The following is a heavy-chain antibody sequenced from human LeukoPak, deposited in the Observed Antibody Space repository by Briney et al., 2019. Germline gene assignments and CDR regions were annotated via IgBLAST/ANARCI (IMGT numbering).Heavy chain of an antibody. Sequence: GGSLRLSCAASGFTFSSYAMSWVRQAPGKGLEWVSAISGSGGSTYYADSVKGRFTISRDNAKNSLYLQMNSLRGEDTAVYYCARDAHLSYASGFDYWGQGILVTVSS. CDR1: GFTFSSYA. V-gene: IGHV3-23*01. D-gene: IGHD3-10*01. CDR3: ARDAHLSYASGFDY. CDR2: ISGSGGST. J-gene: IGHJ4*02.